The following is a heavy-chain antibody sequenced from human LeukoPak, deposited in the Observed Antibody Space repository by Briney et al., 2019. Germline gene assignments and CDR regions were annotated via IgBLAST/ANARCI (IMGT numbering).Heavy chain of an antibody. CDR1: GYSFTSYW. CDR3: ARRIAYCGGDCYPFDY. V-gene: IGHV5-51*01. CDR2: IYPGDSDT. Sequence: GESLKISCKGSGYSFTSYWIGWVRQMPGNGLEWMGIIYPGDSDTRYSPSFQGQVTISADKSISTAYLQWSSLKASDTAMYYCARRIAYCGGDCYPFDYWGQGTLVTVSS. J-gene: IGHJ4*02. D-gene: IGHD2-21*02.